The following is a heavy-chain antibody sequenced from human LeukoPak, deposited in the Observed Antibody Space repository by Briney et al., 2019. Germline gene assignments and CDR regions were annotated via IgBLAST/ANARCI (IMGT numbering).Heavy chain of an antibody. J-gene: IGHJ4*02. CDR1: GFTFSNYW. CDR3: ASDSPYSNRAPPADY. V-gene: IGHV3-7*01. CDR2: IRQDGSEK. D-gene: IGHD2-21*01. Sequence: PGGSLRLSCAASGFTFSNYWMSWVRQAPRKGLEWVSNIRQDGSEKYYVDSVKGRFIISRDNAKTSLYLQMNSLSAEDTALYYCASDSPYSNRAPPADYWGQGTLVTVSS.